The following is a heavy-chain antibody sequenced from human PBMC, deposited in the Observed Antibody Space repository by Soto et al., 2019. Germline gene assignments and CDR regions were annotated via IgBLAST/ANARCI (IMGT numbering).Heavy chain of an antibody. CDR1: GYSFTSNW. V-gene: IGHV5-51*01. Sequence: GESLKISCKGSGYSFTSNWIGWVRQMPGKGLDWMGIIYPADSDTRYSPSFQGQVTISVDKSINTAYLQWSSLKASDTAMYYCARRGRDDFNYDSWGQGTLVTVSS. CDR3: ARRGRDDFNYDS. CDR2: IYPADSDT. D-gene: IGHD2-15*01. J-gene: IGHJ5*01.